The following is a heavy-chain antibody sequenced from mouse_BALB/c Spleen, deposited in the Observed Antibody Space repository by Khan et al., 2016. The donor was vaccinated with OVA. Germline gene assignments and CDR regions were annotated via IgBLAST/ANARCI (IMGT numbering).Heavy chain of an antibody. CDR1: GYTFTDYN. V-gene: IGHV1-77*01. CDR3: AREWGAWFAY. Sequence: QVRLQQSGAELARPGASVKLSCKASGYTFTDYNINWVKQRTGQGLEWIGDIYPGSNNTYYNEKFKGKATLTADKSSSTAYMQLSSLTSENSAVYFCAREWGAWFAYWDQGTLVTVSA. J-gene: IGHJ3*01. CDR2: IYPGSNNT.